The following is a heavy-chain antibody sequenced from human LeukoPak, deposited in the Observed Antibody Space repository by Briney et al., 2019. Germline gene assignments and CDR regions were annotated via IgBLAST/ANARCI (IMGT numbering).Heavy chain of an antibody. CDR3: AKDFSGWSGTVFDY. CDR2: ISWNSGSI. Sequence: PGGSLRLSCAASGFTFDDYAMHWVRQAPGKGLEWVSGISWNSGSIGYADSVKGRFPISRDNAKNSLYLQMNSLRAEDTALYYCAKDFSGWSGTVFDYWGRGTLVTVSS. J-gene: IGHJ4*02. V-gene: IGHV3-9*01. D-gene: IGHD6-19*01. CDR1: GFTFDDYA.